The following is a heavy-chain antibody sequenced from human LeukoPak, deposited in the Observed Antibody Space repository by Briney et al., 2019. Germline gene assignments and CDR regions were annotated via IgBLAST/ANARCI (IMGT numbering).Heavy chain of an antibody. CDR2: IRYDGSNK. Sequence: PGGSLRLSCAASGFTFSSYGMHWVRQAPGKGLEWVAFIRYDGSNKYYADSVKGRFTISRDNSKNTLYLQMNSLRAEDTAVYYCAKDPRCGGDCYSDDYWGQGTLVTVSS. CDR1: GFTFSSYG. D-gene: IGHD2-21*02. V-gene: IGHV3-30*02. J-gene: IGHJ4*02. CDR3: AKDPRCGGDCYSDDY.